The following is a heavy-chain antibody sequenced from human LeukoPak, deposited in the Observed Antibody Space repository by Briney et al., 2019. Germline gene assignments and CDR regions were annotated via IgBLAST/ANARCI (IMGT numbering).Heavy chain of an antibody. V-gene: IGHV1-2*02. Sequence: ASVKVSCKASGYTFTGYYMHWVRQAPGQGLEWMGWINPNSGGTNYAQKFQGRVTMTRDTSISTAYMELSRLRSDDTAVYYCARVANSGCYPHDAFDIWGQGTMVTVSS. D-gene: IGHD3-22*01. CDR2: INPNSGGT. CDR1: GYTFTGYY. J-gene: IGHJ3*02. CDR3: ARVANSGCYPHDAFDI.